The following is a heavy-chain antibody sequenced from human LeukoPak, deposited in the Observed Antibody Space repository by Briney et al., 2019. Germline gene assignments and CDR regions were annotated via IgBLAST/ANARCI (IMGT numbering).Heavy chain of an antibody. J-gene: IGHJ4*02. CDR3: TLYNY. V-gene: IGHV1-3*03. CDR2: INPDNGNT. CDR1: GYSFTNHD. D-gene: IGHD2-2*02. Sequence: SVKVSCKASGYSFTNHDIHWVRQAPGQRLEWMGCINPDNGNTKYSQEFQGRVTITRDTSATTAYMELSSLRSEDMAVYYCTLYNYWGQGTLVTVSS.